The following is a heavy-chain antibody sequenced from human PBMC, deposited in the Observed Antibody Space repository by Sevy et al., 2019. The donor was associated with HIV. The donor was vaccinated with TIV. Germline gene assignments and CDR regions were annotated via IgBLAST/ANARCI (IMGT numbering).Heavy chain of an antibody. V-gene: IGHV4-39*01. CDR3: ARNFDY. J-gene: IGHJ4*02. Sequence: SETLSLTCTVSGGSISSGNYLWSWIRQPPGKGLEWFGTVHYSGRTYYNPSLKSRVTISEDTSKNQFSLNLNSVTAADTAVYFCARNFDYWGQGTLVTVSS. CDR2: VHYSGRT. CDR1: GGSISSGNYL.